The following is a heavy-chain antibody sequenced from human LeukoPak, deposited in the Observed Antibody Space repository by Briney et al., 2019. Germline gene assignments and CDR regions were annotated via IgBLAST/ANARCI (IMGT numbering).Heavy chain of an antibody. CDR1: GFTFDGYA. CDR3: AKGPTGYSSSWYYFDY. V-gene: IGHV3-9*01. CDR2: ISWNSGSI. D-gene: IGHD6-13*01. Sequence: GGSLRLSCAASGFTFDGYAMHWVRQAPGKGLEWVSGISWNSGSIDYADSVKGRFTISRDNAKNSLYLQMNSLRAEDTALYYCAKGPTGYSSSWYYFDYWGQGTLVTVSS. J-gene: IGHJ4*02.